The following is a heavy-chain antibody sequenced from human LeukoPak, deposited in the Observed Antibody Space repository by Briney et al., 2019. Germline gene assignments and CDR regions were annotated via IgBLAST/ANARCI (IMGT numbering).Heavy chain of an antibody. Sequence: GGSLRLSCAASGFTFSSYAMSWVCQAPGKGLGWVAGISGNGGSTYYADSVKGRFTISRDNSKNTLFLQMNSLRVEDTAVYYCAKDPAPYCGNDCYSPNFDYWGQGTLATVSS. J-gene: IGHJ4*02. CDR1: GFTFSSYA. CDR2: ISGNGGST. D-gene: IGHD2-21*02. V-gene: IGHV3-23*01. CDR3: AKDPAPYCGNDCYSPNFDY.